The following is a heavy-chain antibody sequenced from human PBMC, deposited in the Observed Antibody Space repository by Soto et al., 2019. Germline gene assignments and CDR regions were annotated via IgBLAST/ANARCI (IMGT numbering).Heavy chain of an antibody. D-gene: IGHD6-19*01. J-gene: IGHJ6*02. CDR1: GADINSHS. CDR2: IYTSASI. V-gene: IGHV4-4*07. CDR3: ARDREAGYNFYYGMDV. Sequence: PSETLSLTCSVSGADINSHSWTWIRQPAGKGLEWIGRIYTSASINYNPSLKGRVTLSVDTSTNQVSLRLASVTAADTAIYYCARDREAGYNFYYGMDVWGQGTTVT.